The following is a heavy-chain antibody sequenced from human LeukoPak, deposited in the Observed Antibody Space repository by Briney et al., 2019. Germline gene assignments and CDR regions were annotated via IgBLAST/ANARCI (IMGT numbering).Heavy chain of an antibody. CDR3: EKTRRLRIPPFFWAFDI. V-gene: IGHV6-1*01. J-gene: IGHJ3*02. CDR2: TYYRSKWYN. Sequence: SQTLSLTCAISGDSVSSNSAAWNWIRQSPSRGLEWLGRTYYRSKWYNDSAVSVKSRITINPDTSKNQFSLQLNSVTPEDTAVFYLEKTRRLRIPPFFWAFDIWGQGTMVTVFS. D-gene: IGHD3-3*01. CDR1: GDSVSSNSAA.